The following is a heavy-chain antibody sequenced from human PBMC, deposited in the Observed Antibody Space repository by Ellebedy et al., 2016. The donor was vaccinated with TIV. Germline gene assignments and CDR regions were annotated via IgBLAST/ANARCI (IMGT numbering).Heavy chain of an antibody. CDR3: AREGRCSSTSCYEDYYYYGMDV. CDR1: GFTFSGYW. V-gene: IGHV3-74*01. CDR2: ISSDGSRI. Sequence: GESLKISCAGSGFTFSGYWMHWVRQVPGKGLVWVSYISSDGSRISYADSVKGRFTISRDNSKNTLYLQMNSLRAEDTAVYYCAREGRCSSTSCYEDYYYYGMDVWGQGTTVTVSS. J-gene: IGHJ6*02. D-gene: IGHD2-2*01.